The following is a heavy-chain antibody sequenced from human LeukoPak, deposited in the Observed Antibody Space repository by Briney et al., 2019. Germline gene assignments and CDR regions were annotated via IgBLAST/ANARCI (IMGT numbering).Heavy chain of an antibody. CDR1: GFIFSYYS. Sequence: PGGSLRLSCAASGFIFSYYSMHWVRQAPGKGLEYVSVISPDGRATYYTNSVKGRFTISRDNSKHTVYLQMHSVRDDDTAVYYCAREQPAGSTDYWGQGTLVSVSS. D-gene: IGHD1-14*01. CDR3: AREQPAGSTDY. V-gene: IGHV3-64*01. J-gene: IGHJ4*02. CDR2: ISPDGRAT.